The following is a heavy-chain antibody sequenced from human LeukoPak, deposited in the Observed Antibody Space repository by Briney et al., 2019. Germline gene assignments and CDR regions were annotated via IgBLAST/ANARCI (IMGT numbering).Heavy chain of an antibody. CDR1: GGTFGSYA. CDR3: ATALYDSSGYYRLGLGLYFDY. CDR2: IIPIFGTA. Sequence: GASVKVSCKASGGTFGSYAISWVRQAPGQGLEWMGGIIPIFGTANYAQKFQGRVTITADKSTSTAYMELSSLRSEDTAVYYCATALYDSSGYYRLGLGLYFDYWGQGTLVTVSS. V-gene: IGHV1-69*06. J-gene: IGHJ4*02. D-gene: IGHD3-22*01.